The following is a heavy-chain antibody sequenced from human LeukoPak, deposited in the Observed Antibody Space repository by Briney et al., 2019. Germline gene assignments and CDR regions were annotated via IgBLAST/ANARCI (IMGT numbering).Heavy chain of an antibody. V-gene: IGHV3-64D*06. CDR3: TGSASLDY. Sequence: PGGSLRLSCSASGFTFSGSAMHWVRQAPGKGLEYVSAISSNGGTTYYANSVKGRFTVSRDNSKNTLYLQMSSLRTEDTAVYYCTGSASLDYWGQGTLVTVSS. D-gene: IGHD3-10*01. J-gene: IGHJ4*02. CDR1: GFTFSGSA. CDR2: ISSNGGTT.